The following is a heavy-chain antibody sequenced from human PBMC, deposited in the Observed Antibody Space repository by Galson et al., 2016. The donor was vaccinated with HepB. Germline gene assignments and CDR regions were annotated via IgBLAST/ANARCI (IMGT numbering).Heavy chain of an antibody. J-gene: IGHJ4*02. D-gene: IGHD3-10*01. Sequence: SLRLSCAASGFTFSSYGMHWVRQAPGKGLEWVAVIWYDGSNKYYAASVKVRFPLSRDHSPNTLYLQMNSLRAEATAVYYCARDQLEGSFGELLQSGFDYWGQGTLVTVSS. CDR2: IWYDGSNK. V-gene: IGHV3-33*01. CDR1: GFTFSSYG. CDR3: ARDQLEGSFGELLQSGFDY.